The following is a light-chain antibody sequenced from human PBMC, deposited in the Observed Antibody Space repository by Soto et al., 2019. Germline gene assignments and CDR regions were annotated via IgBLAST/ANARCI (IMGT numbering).Light chain of an antibody. Sequence: DIQLTHSPSFLSASVGDRVTITCRSIQGISNYLALYQQKPGKVPKLLIYAASTLQSGVPSRFSGSGSGTDFTLTISSLQPEDFATYYCQHFRSFPITFGQGTRLEIK. CDR2: AAS. CDR1: QGISNY. CDR3: QHFRSFPIT. J-gene: IGKJ5*01. V-gene: IGKV1-27*01.